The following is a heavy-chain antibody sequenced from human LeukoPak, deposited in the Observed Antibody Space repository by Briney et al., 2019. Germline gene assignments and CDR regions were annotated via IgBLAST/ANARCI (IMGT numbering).Heavy chain of an antibody. J-gene: IGHJ4*02. D-gene: IGHD2-2*01. V-gene: IGHV4-34*01. CDR2: INHSGST. CDR3: ASIVPAAIPY. CDR1: GGSFSGYY. Sequence: SETLSLTCAVYGGSFSGYYRSWIRQPPGKGLEWIGEINHSGSTNYNPSLKSRVTISVDTSKNQFSLKLSSVTAADTAVYYCASIVPAAIPYWGQGTLVTVSS.